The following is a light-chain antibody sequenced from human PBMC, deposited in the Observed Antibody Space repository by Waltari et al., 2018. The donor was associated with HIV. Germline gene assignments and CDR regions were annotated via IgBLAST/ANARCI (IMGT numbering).Light chain of an antibody. Sequence: QSALTQPASVSGSPGQSITISCTGTSSDVGGYNYVSWYQQHPGKAPKLMIYDVRKRPSGVSARFSGSKSGNTASLTISGLQAEDEADYYCSSYTSNSTVVFGGGTKLTVL. CDR3: SSYTSNSTVV. CDR2: DVR. J-gene: IGLJ2*01. V-gene: IGLV2-14*03. CDR1: SSDVGGYNY.